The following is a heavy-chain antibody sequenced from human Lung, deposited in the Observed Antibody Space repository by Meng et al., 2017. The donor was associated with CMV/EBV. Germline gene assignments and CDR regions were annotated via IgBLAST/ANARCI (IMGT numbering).Heavy chain of an antibody. CDR1: GFPFSSFA. CDR2: ITGSGDST. J-gene: IGHJ4*02. CDR3: AKAFSSSWYREYYDY. D-gene: IGHD6-13*01. Sequence: SXAASGFPFSSFAMSWVRQAPGKGLEWVSAITGSGDSTYYADSVRGRFTISRDNSKNTLYLQLNSLRAEDTAVYYCAKAFSSSWYREYYDYWGQGTLVTVSS. V-gene: IGHV3-23*01.